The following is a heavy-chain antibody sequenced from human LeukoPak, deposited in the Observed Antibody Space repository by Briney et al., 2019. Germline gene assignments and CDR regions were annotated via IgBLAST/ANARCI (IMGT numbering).Heavy chain of an antibody. CDR2: ISSSSSYI. D-gene: IGHD3-22*01. CDR3: ARSSGSLLYYFDY. J-gene: IGHJ4*02. Sequence: GGSLRLSCAASGFTFSSYSMNWVRQAPGKGLEWVSSISSSSSYIYYADSVKGRFTISRDNAKNSLYLQMNSLRAEDTAVYYCARSSGSLLYYFDYWGQGTLVTVSS. V-gene: IGHV3-21*04. CDR1: GFTFSSYS.